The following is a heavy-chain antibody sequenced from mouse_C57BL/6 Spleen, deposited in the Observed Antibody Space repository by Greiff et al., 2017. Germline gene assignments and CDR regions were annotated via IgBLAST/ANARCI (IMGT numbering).Heavy chain of an antibody. D-gene: IGHD1-1*01. V-gene: IGHV1-69*01. Sequence: VQLQQPGAELVMPGASVKLSCKASGYTFTSYWMHWVKQRPGQGLEWIGEIDPSDSYTNYNQKFKGKSTLTVDKSSSTAYMQLSSLTSEDSAVYYCARDYGSSLFAYWGQGTLVTVSA. CDR3: ARDYGSSLFAY. CDR1: GYTFTSYW. CDR2: IDPSDSYT. J-gene: IGHJ3*01.